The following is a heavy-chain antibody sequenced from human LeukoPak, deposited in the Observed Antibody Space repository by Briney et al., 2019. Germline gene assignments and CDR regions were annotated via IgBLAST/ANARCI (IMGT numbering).Heavy chain of an antibody. CDR2: INHSGST. CDR3: ARVMIAARPPYYYYYYYMDV. J-gene: IGHJ6*03. D-gene: IGHD6-6*01. Sequence: SETLSLTCAVYGGSFSGYYWSWIRQPPGKGLEWIGEINHSGSTNYNPSLKSRVTISVDTSKNQFSLKLSSVTAADTAVYYCARVMIAARPPYYYYYYYMDVWGKGTTVTVSS. V-gene: IGHV4-34*01. CDR1: GGSFSGYY.